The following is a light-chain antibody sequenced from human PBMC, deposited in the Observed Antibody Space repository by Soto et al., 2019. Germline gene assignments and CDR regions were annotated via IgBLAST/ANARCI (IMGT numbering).Light chain of an antibody. CDR1: SSDVGGYNY. J-gene: IGLJ2*01. CDR3: SSYTSSSTLRV. Sequence: QSALTQPASVSGSPGQSIIISCTGTSSDVGGYNYVSWYQQHPGKAPKLMIYEVSNRPSGVSNRFSGSKSGNTASLTISGLQAEDEADYYCSSYTSSSTLRVFGGGTKLTVL. CDR2: EVS. V-gene: IGLV2-14*01.